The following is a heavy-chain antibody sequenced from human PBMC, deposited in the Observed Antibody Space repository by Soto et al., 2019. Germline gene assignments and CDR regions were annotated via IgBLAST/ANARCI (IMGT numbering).Heavy chain of an antibody. CDR2: IYYSGST. Sequence: SETLSLTCTVSGGSISSSSYYWGWIRQPPGKGLEWIGSIYYSGSTYYNPSLKSRVTISVDTSKNQFSLKLSSVTAADTAVYYCARHISLYYDILTGNWFDPWGQGTLVTVSS. D-gene: IGHD3-9*01. CDR1: GGSISSSSYY. CDR3: ARHISLYYDILTGNWFDP. V-gene: IGHV4-39*01. J-gene: IGHJ5*02.